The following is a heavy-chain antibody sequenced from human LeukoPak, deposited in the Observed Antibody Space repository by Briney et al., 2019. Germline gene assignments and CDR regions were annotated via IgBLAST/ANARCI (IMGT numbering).Heavy chain of an antibody. CDR3: ARVGGGYSYGPPDY. Sequence: PGGSLRLSCSASGFTFDDYVMIWVRQAPRKELDGVPGINLYGGSTGYADSVKGRFTLSRDNAKTSLYLQMNSLRAEDTALYYCARVGGGYSYGPPDYWGQGTLVTVSS. J-gene: IGHJ4*02. V-gene: IGHV3-20*04. CDR2: INLYGGST. CDR1: GFTFDDYV. D-gene: IGHD5-18*01.